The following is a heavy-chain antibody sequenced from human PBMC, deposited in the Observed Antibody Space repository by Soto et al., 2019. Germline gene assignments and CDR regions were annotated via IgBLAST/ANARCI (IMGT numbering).Heavy chain of an antibody. CDR1: GFTFSSYA. J-gene: IGHJ4*02. V-gene: IGHV3-23*01. CDR3: AKDGGAHSSSWYDY. D-gene: IGHD6-13*01. CDR2: ISNGGGST. Sequence: GGSLRLSCAASGFTFSSYAMNWVRQAPGKGLECVSSISNGGGSTYYADSVKGRFTISRDNSKNTLYLQMNSLRADDTAVYYCAKDGGAHSSSWYDYWGQGTLVTVSS.